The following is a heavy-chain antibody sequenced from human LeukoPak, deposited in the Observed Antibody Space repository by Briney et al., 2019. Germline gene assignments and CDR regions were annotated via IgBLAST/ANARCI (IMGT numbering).Heavy chain of an antibody. Sequence: SETLSLTCTVSGGSISSFYWSWIRQPPGKGLEWIGYMFYSGSTNYNPSLRSRVTISIDTSKNQFSLKLSSVIVADTAVYYCAKITPGGASFDWWGQGTLVTVSS. D-gene: IGHD4-23*01. CDR1: GGSISSFY. CDR2: MFYSGST. CDR3: AKITPGGASFDW. J-gene: IGHJ4*02. V-gene: IGHV4-59*01.